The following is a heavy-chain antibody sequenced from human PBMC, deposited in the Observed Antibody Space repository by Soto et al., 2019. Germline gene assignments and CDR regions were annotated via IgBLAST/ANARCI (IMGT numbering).Heavy chain of an antibody. Sequence: GGSLRLSCAASGFTFKSYGMHWVRQAPGKGLEWVAVISYDGNNEYYADSVKGRFTISRDIPKNTLYLQLNGLRAEDTAVYYCAKEGLYKTLDYWGQGTLVTVSS. V-gene: IGHV3-30*18. J-gene: IGHJ4*02. CDR1: GFTFKSYG. CDR2: ISYDGNNE. CDR3: AKEGLYKTLDY. D-gene: IGHD1-1*01.